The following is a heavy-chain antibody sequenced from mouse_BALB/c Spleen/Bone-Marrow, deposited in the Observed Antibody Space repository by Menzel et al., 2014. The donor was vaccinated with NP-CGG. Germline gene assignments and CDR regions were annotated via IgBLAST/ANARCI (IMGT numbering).Heavy chain of an antibody. CDR2: IYPGDGDT. V-gene: IGHV1-87*01. CDR1: GYTFTSYW. CDR3: ARDGNSPAWFAY. Sequence: VKLVESGAELARPGASVKLSCKASGYTFTSYWMQWVKQRPGQGLEWIGAIYPGDGDTRYTQKFKGKATLTADKSSSTAYMQLSSLASEDSAVYYGARDGNSPAWFAYWGQGTLVTVSA. D-gene: IGHD2-1*01. J-gene: IGHJ3*01.